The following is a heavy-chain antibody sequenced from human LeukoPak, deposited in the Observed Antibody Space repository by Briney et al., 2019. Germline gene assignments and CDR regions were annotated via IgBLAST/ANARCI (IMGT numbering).Heavy chain of an antibody. V-gene: IGHV1-69*04. CDR2: IIPILGIA. J-gene: IGHJ4*02. D-gene: IGHD3-9*01. CDR1: GGTFSSYA. CDR3: ARSMFRDYDILTGYYNAFDY. Sequence: SVKVSCKASGGTFSSYAISWVRQAPGQGLEWMGRIIPILGIANYAQKFQGRVTITADKSTSTAYMELSSLRSEDTAVYYCARSMFRDYDILTGYYNAFDYWGQGTLVTVSS.